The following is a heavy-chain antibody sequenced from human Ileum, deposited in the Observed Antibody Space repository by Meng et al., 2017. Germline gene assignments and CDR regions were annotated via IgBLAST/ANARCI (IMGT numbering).Heavy chain of an antibody. V-gene: IGHV6-1*01. Sequence: QVQLQQSGPGLVKPSQTLSRTCAISGDSVFSNSAAWNWIRQSPSRGLEWLGRTYYRSKWFNEYAVSVKSRITINPDTSENQFSLQLNSVTPEDAAVYYCARGGGSYYHFDYWGQGTLVTVSS. D-gene: IGHD1-26*01. CDR2: TYYRSKWFN. CDR3: ARGGGSYYHFDY. CDR1: GDSVFSNSAA. J-gene: IGHJ4*02.